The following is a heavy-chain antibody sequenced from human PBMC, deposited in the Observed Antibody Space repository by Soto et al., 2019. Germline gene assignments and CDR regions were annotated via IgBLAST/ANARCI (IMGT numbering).Heavy chain of an antibody. CDR1: GGSFSGYY. Sequence: TLSLTCAVYGGSFSGYYLSWIRQPPGKGLEWVGEINHSGSTNYNPSLKSRVTISVDTSKNQFSLKLSSVTAADTAVYYCARDIVATFYYYGMDVWGQGTTVTVSS. CDR2: INHSGST. J-gene: IGHJ6*02. V-gene: IGHV4-34*01. D-gene: IGHD5-12*01. CDR3: ARDIVATFYYYGMDV.